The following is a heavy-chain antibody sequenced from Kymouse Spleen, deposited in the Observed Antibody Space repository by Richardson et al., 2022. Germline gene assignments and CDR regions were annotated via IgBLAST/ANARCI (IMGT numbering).Heavy chain of an antibody. D-gene: IGHD3-10*01. J-gene: IGHJ4*02. Sequence: QLQLQESGPGLVKPSETLSLTCTVSGGSISSSSYYWGWIRQPPGKGLEWIGSIYYSGSTYYNPSLKSRVTISVDTSKNQFSLKLSSVTAADTAVYYCASPSMVRGVLFDYWGQGTLVTVSS. CDR2: IYYSGST. CDR1: GGSISSSSYY. CDR3: ASPSMVRGVLFDY. V-gene: IGHV4-39*01.